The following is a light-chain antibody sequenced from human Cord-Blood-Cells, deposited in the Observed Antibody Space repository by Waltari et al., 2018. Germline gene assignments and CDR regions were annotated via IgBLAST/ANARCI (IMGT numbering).Light chain of an antibody. V-gene: IGKV3-11*01. CDR1: QSVSSY. Sequence: EIVLTQSPATLSLSPGESATLSCRASQSVSSYLDWYQQKPGQAPRLLIYDASNRATGIPARFSGSGSGTDFTLTISSLEPEDFAVYYCQQRSNWPTFGQGTKLEIK. CDR2: DAS. J-gene: IGKJ2*01. CDR3: QQRSNWPT.